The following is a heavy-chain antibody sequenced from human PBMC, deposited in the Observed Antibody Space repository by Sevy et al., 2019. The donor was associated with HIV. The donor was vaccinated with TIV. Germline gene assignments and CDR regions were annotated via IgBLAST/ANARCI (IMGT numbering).Heavy chain of an antibody. V-gene: IGHV3-48*03. CDR3: SRATYYYDTSGPYFFDF. CDR1: GFIFSNYE. CDR2: ITSSGSTK. D-gene: IGHD3-22*01. J-gene: IGHJ4*02. Sequence: GGSLRLSCIASGFIFSNYEMNWVRQAPGKGLEWVSYITSSGSTKHYEDSVKGRFTISRDNGKNPIYLQMNSLRAEDTAVYYCSRATYYYDTSGPYFFDFWGQGTLVTVSS.